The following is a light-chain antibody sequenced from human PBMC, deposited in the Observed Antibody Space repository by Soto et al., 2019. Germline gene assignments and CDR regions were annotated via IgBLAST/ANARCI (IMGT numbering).Light chain of an antibody. CDR3: QQYGSTPLT. Sequence: EIVLTQSPGTLSLSPGERATLSCRASQSVGNNNLAWYQQKPGQAPRFLIYDASSRATGIPDRFSGSGSGTDFTLTISRLEPEAFAVYYCQQYGSTPLTFGGGTNVEIK. V-gene: IGKV3-20*01. J-gene: IGKJ4*01. CDR1: QSVGNNN. CDR2: DAS.